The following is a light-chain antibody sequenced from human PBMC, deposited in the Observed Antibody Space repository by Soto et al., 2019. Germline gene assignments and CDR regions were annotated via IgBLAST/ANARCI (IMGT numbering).Light chain of an antibody. Sequence: AIQKTKYPSSLSASTGDSVTISCRASQAITSALAWYQQKPGKPPKLLIYDVSTLEGGVPSRFSGSGSGTDFTLSISSLQPEDFATYYCQQFHNYPLTFGGGTNVE. CDR1: QAITSA. V-gene: IGKV1D-13*01. CDR3: QQFHNYPLT. CDR2: DVS. J-gene: IGKJ4*01.